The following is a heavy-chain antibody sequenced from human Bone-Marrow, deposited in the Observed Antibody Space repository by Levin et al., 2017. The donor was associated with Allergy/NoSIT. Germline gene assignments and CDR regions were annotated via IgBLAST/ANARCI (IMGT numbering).Heavy chain of an antibody. CDR2: INSDGSST. D-gene: IGHD4-17*01. V-gene: IGHV3-74*01. Sequence: GESLKISCAASGFTFSSYWMHWVRQAPGKGLVWVSRINSDGSSTNYADSARGRFTISRDNAKNTLYLHMNSLRAEDTAVYYCTRDPYGARLEYWGQGTLVTVSS. CDR1: GFTFSSYW. CDR3: TRDPYGARLEY. J-gene: IGHJ4*02.